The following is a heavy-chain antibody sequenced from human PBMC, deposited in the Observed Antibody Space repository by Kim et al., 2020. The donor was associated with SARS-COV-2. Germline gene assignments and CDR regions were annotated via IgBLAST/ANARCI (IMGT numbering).Heavy chain of an antibody. J-gene: IGHJ4*02. CDR2: ISSSSSYI. CDR3: ARGADVLLWFGESNFDY. CDR1: GFTFSSYS. V-gene: IGHV3-21*01. Sequence: GGSLRLSCAASGFTFSSYSMNWVRQAPGKGLEWVSSISSSSSYIYYADSVKGRFTISRDNAKNSLYLQMNSLRAEDTAVYYCARGADVLLWFGESNFDYWGQGTLVTVSS. D-gene: IGHD3-10*01.